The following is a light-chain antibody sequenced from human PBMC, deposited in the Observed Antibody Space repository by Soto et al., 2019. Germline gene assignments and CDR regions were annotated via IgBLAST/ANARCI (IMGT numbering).Light chain of an antibody. Sequence: QSALTQPASVSGSPGQSITISCTGTSSDVGAYNYVSWYQQHPGKAPKLMIFDVSNRPSGVSNRFSGSKSGNTASLTISGLQAEDEADYYCSSYGSRSTYVFGTGTKLTVL. J-gene: IGLJ1*01. CDR3: SSYGSRSTYV. V-gene: IGLV2-14*03. CDR2: DVS. CDR1: SSDVGAYNY.